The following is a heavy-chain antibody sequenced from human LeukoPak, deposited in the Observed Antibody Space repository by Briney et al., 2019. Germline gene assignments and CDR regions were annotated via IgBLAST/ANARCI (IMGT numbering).Heavy chain of an antibody. CDR1: GYTFTGYY. J-gene: IGHJ4*02. Sequence: GASVKVSCKASGYTFTGYYMHWVRQAPGQGLEWMGWINPNSGGTNYAQKFQGRVTMTRDTSISTAYMELSRLRFDGTAVYYCARGAPWYYDSSGYFDYWGQGTLVTVSS. V-gene: IGHV1-2*02. D-gene: IGHD3-22*01. CDR3: ARGAPWYYDSSGYFDY. CDR2: INPNSGGT.